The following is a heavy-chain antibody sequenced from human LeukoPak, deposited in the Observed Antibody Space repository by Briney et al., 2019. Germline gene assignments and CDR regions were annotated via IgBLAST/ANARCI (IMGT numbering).Heavy chain of an antibody. CDR2: IYYSGST. Sequence: SETLSLTCTVSGGSISSSSYYWGWIRQPPGKGLEWIGSIYYSGSTYYNPSLKSRVTISVDTSKNQFSLKLSSVTAADTAVYYCARDQPGLTYYYDSSGYLVKSRTNAFDIWGQGTMVTVSS. CDR3: ARDQPGLTYYYDSSGYLVKSRTNAFDI. CDR1: GGSISSSSYY. J-gene: IGHJ3*02. V-gene: IGHV4-39*07. D-gene: IGHD3-22*01.